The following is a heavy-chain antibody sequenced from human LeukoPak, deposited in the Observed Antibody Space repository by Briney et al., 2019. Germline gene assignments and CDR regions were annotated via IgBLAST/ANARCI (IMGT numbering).Heavy chain of an antibody. Sequence: PAQTLSITCAVSGGTISSDCYYWTCIRQQPGMGLVWVTGINASGASTYYADSAKGRFIISRANSKNTLNLQMKSPTVKASAVYHCAKRGIMVRGVIISGYHKEAYYFDCWGQGTLVTVSS. CDR2: INASGAST. V-gene: IGHV3-23*01. CDR3: AKRGIMVRGVIISGYHKEAYYFDC. D-gene: IGHD3-10*01. J-gene: IGHJ4*02. CDR1: GGTISSDCYY.